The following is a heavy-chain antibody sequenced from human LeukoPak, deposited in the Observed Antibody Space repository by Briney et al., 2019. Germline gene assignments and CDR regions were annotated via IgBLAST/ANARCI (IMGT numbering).Heavy chain of an antibody. V-gene: IGHV3-21*01. CDR1: GFTFSSYS. CDR2: ISSSSSYI. D-gene: IGHD3-16*01. J-gene: IGHJ4*02. Sequence: PGGSLRLXCAASGFTFSSYSMDWVRQAPGKVLEWVSSISSSSSYIYYADSVKGRFTISRDNAKNSLYLQMNSLRAEDTAVYYCARDGGSGNPVFVHDYWGQGTLVTVSS. CDR3: ARDGGSGNPVFVHDY.